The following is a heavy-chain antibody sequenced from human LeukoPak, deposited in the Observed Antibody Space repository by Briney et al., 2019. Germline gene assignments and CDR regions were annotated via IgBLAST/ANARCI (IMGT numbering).Heavy chain of an antibody. V-gene: IGHV3-74*01. CDR2: INSDGSST. D-gene: IGHD6-13*01. CDR1: GFSFRNNW. CDR3: ARDWRSWYYFDN. Sequence: PGGSLRLSCAAPGFSFRNNWMHWVRQAPGKGLVWVSGINSDGSSTSYADSVKGRFTISRDNAKNTLHLQMNSLRVEDTAVYYCARDWRSWYYFDNWGQGPRSPSPQ. J-gene: IGHJ4*02.